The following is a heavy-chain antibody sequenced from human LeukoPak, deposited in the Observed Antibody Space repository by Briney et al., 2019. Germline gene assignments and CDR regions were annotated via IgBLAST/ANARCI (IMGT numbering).Heavy chain of an antibody. V-gene: IGHV1-69*04. CDR1: GGTFSSYA. Sequence: GASVKVSCKASGGTFSSYAISWVRQAPGQGLEWMGRIIPILGIANYAQKFQGRVTITADKSTSTAYMELSSLRSEDTAVYYCARDESPLPAAIRYFDYRGQGTLVTVSS. CDR3: ARDESPLPAAIRYFDY. CDR2: IIPILGIA. D-gene: IGHD2-2*02. J-gene: IGHJ4*02.